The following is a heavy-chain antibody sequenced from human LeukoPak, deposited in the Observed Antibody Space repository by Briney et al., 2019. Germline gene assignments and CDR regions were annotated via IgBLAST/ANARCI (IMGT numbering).Heavy chain of an antibody. Sequence: QTGGSLRLSCAASGLTFSSYALSGVRQAPGKGLEWVLAISVSGGSTYCADSVRGRFTISRDNSKNTLYLQINSLRAEDTAVYYCAKYTYYYGSSDYYPTYYFDYWGQGTLVSVSS. CDR1: GLTFSSYA. J-gene: IGHJ4*02. D-gene: IGHD3-22*01. CDR2: ISVSGGST. CDR3: AKYTYYYGSSDYYPTYYFDY. V-gene: IGHV3-23*01.